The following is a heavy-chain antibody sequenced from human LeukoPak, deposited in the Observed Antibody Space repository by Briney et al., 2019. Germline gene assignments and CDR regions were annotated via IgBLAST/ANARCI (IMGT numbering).Heavy chain of an antibody. Sequence: SETLSLTCTVSGDSITTYYWNWIRQPAGKGLEWIGRVFTSGSTNYNPSLKSRVTMSVDSSKKQFSLRLSSVTAADTAVYYCARGGWCSSTSCYVDFDYWGQGTLVTVSS. J-gene: IGHJ4*02. CDR2: VFTSGST. V-gene: IGHV4-4*07. D-gene: IGHD2-2*01. CDR3: ARGGWCSSTSCYVDFDY. CDR1: GDSITTYY.